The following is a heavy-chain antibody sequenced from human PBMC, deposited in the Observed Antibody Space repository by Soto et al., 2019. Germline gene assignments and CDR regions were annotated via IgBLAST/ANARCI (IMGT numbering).Heavy chain of an antibody. CDR1: GYTFTSYG. CDR3: ARGETRITIFGVVNYYFDY. D-gene: IGHD3-3*01. Sequence: GASVKVSCKASGYTFTSYGISWVRQAPGQGLEWMGWISAYNGNTNYAQKLQGRVTMTTDTSTSTAYMELSSLRSEDTAVYYCARGETRITIFGVVNYYFDYWGQGTLVTVSS. J-gene: IGHJ4*02. CDR2: ISAYNGNT. V-gene: IGHV1-18*01.